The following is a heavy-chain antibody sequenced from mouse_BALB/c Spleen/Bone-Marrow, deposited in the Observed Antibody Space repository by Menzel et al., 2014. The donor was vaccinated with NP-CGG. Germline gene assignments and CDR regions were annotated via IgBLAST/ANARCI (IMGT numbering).Heavy chain of an antibody. CDR2: IYYSGTI. D-gene: IGHD2-1*01. CDR1: GISITTGNYR. Sequence: EVKLMESGPGLVKPSQTVSLTCTVTGISITTGNYRWSWIRQFPGNKLEWIGYIYYSGTISYNPSLTSRTTITRDTFKNQFFLEMKSLTAEDTATYYCARYGNYFDYWGQGTTLTVSS. V-gene: IGHV3-5*02. CDR3: ARYGNYFDY. J-gene: IGHJ2*01.